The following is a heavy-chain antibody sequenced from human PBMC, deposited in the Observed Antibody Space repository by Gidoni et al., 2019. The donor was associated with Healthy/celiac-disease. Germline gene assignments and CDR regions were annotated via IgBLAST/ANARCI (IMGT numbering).Heavy chain of an antibody. V-gene: IGHV4-30-4*01. CDR2: IYYSGST. CDR3: ASGIVVVNDAFDI. D-gene: IGHD3-22*01. J-gene: IGHJ3*02. CDR1: GGSIRSGDYY. Sequence: QVQLQESGPGLVKPSQTLSLTCTVSGGSIRSGDYYWSWIRQPPGKGLEWIGYIYYSGSTNYNPSLKSRVTISVDTSKNQFSLKLSSVTAADTAVYYCASGIVVVNDAFDIWGQGTMVTVSS.